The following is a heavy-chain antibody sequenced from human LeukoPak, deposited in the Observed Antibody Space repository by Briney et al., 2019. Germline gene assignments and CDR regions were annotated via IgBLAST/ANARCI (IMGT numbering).Heavy chain of an antibody. CDR2: ISSSSSYI. V-gene: IGHV3-21*01. D-gene: IGHD6-19*01. J-gene: IGHJ3*02. CDR3: ARDRSSGRDAFDI. Sequence: PGGSLRLSCAASGFTFSSYAMSWVRQAPGKGLEWVSSISSSSSYIYYADSVKGRFTISRDNAKNSLYLQMNSLRAEDTAVYYCARDRSSGRDAFDIWGQGTMVTVSS. CDR1: GFTFSSYA.